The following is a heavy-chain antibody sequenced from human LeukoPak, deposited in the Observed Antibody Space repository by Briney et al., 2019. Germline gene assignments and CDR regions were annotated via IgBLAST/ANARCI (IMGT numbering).Heavy chain of an antibody. CDR1: GYTFTSYG. V-gene: IGHV1-18*01. Sequence: ASVKVSCKATGYTFTSYGIIWVRQAPGQGLEWMGWISPENGDTNYAPNLQGRVTLTTDTSKTTAYMELRSLRSDNTAVYYCARDPPPIATTDGWFDPWGQGTLVTVSS. D-gene: IGHD6-13*01. J-gene: IGHJ5*02. CDR2: ISPENGDT. CDR3: ARDPPPIATTDGWFDP.